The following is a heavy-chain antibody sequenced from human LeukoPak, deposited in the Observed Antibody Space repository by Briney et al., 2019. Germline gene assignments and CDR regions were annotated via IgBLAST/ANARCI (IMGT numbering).Heavy chain of an antibody. CDR1: GFTVSSNY. CDR3: ARARGYSSGWYERLTLDY. CDR2: INHSGST. Sequence: GSLRLSCAASGFTVSSNYMSWVRQAPGKGLEWIGEINHSGSTNYNPSLKSRVTISVDTSKNQFSLKLSSETAADTAVYYCARARGYSSGWYERLTLDYWGQGTLVTVSS. D-gene: IGHD6-19*01. J-gene: IGHJ4*02. V-gene: IGHV4-34*01.